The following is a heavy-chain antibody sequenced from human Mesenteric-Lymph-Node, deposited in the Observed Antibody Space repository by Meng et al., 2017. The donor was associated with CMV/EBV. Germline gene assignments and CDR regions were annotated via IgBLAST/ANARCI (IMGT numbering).Heavy chain of an antibody. Sequence: GESLKISCAASGFTFSDYYMSWIRQAPGKGLEWVSAISGSGSSTYYADSVTGRLTISRDNAKNTLYLQMNSLRAEDTALYFCAKDNGYGGSYFDYWGQGTLVTVSS. CDR3: AKDNGYGGSYFDY. J-gene: IGHJ4*02. CDR1: GFTFSDYY. V-gene: IGHV3-23*01. CDR2: ISGSGSST. D-gene: IGHD5-12*01.